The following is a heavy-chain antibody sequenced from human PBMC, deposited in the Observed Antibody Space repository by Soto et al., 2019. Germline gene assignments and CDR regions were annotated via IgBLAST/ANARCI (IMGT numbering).Heavy chain of an antibody. J-gene: IGHJ4*02. D-gene: IGHD3-22*01. CDR2: ISSSSSYT. CDR3: AKHMDDSGYFYVEGADH. Sequence: GWSLRLSCAASGFTFSDYYMSWIRQAPGKGLEWVSYISSSSSYTNYADSVKGRFTISRDNAKNSLYLQMNSLRAEDTAMYYCAKHMDDSGYFYVEGADHWGQGTMVTVYS. V-gene: IGHV3-11*03. CDR1: GFTFSDYY.